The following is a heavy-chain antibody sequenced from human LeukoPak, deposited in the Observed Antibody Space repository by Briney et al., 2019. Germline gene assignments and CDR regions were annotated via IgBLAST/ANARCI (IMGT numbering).Heavy chain of an antibody. CDR2: INPNSGGT. CDR1: GYTFTGYY. D-gene: IGHD3-9*01. Sequence: ASVNVSCKASGYTFTGYYMHWVRQAPGQGLEWMGWINPNSGGTNYAQKFQGRVTMTRDTSISTAYMELSRLRSDDTAVYYCARGGGLRYFDWSSPYYFDYWGQGTLVSVSS. V-gene: IGHV1-2*02. CDR3: ARGGGLRYFDWSSPYYFDY. J-gene: IGHJ4*02.